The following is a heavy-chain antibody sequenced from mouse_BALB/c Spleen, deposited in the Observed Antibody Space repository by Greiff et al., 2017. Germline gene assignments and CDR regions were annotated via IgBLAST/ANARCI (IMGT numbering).Heavy chain of an antibody. CDR2: ISYSGST. CDR3: ARFITTVVGYFDY. Sequence: EVQLQQSGPGLVKPSQSLSLTCTVTGYSITSDYAWNWIRQFPGNKLEWMGYISYSGSTSYNPSLKSRISITRDTSKNQFFLQLNSVTTEDTATYYCARFITTVVGYFDYWGQGTTLTVSS. V-gene: IGHV3-2*02. CDR1: GYSITSDYA. D-gene: IGHD1-1*01. J-gene: IGHJ2*01.